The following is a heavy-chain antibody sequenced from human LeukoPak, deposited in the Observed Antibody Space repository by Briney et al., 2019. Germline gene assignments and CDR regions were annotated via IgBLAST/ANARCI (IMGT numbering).Heavy chain of an antibody. CDR3: ARGYRPPSYYYGKKVGVHYYYYMDV. V-gene: IGHV4-34*01. J-gene: IGHJ6*03. CDR2: INHSGST. CDR1: GGSFSGYY. Sequence: SETLSLTCAVYGGSFSGYYWSWIRQPPEKGLEWIGEINHSGSTNYNPSLKSRVTISVDTSKNQFSLKLSSVTAADTAVYYCARGYRPPSYYYGKKVGVHYYYYMDVWGKGTTVTVSS. D-gene: IGHD3-10*01.